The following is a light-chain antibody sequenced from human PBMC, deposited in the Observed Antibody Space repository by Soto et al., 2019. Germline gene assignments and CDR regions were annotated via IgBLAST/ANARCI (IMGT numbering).Light chain of an antibody. V-gene: IGKV2-28*01. CDR1: QSLLHSDGYLY. J-gene: IGKJ2*03. Sequence: DIVLTQSPLSLPVTPGEPTSISCRSSQSLLHSDGYLYLDWFLQKPGQPPQLLIYVASNRASGVPDRFSGSGSGTDFTLKISRVAAEDVGVYYCMQALESPYSFGQGTKLEIK. CDR2: VAS. CDR3: MQALESPYS.